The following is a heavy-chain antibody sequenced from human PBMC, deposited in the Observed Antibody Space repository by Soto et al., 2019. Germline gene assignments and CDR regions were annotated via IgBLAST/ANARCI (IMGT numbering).Heavy chain of an antibody. CDR3: ARGFSGGDADWFDP. Sequence: SETLSLTCTVSGDSISSGDYYWSWVRQSPGKGLEWIGCIYYSGTTYYNPSLETRLTMSVDTSKNQFSLRLSSVTAADTAMYYCARGFSGGDADWFDPWGQGTLVTVSS. D-gene: IGHD2-21*02. CDR1: GDSISSGDYY. J-gene: IGHJ5*02. V-gene: IGHV4-30-4*01. CDR2: IYYSGTT.